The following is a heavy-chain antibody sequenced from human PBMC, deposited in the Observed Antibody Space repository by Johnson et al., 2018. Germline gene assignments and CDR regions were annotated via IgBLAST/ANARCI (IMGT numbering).Heavy chain of an antibody. D-gene: IGHD3-10*01. J-gene: IGHJ6*04. V-gene: IGHV3-33*01. CDR3: ARDVYGSGSYLYYYYYGMDV. CDR1: GFTFSSYG. Sequence: QVQLVESGGGVVQPGRSLRLSCAASGFTFSSYGMHWVRQAPGKGLEWVAVIWYDGSNKYYADSVKGRFTISRDNSKNTLYLQMNSRGAEDTAVYYCARDVYGSGSYLYYYYYGMDVWGKGTTVTVSA. CDR2: IWYDGSNK.